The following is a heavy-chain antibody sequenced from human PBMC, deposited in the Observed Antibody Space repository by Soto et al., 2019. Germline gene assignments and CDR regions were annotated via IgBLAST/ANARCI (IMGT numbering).Heavy chain of an antibody. D-gene: IGHD5-12*01. Sequence: SVKVSCKASGGTFSSYAISWVRQAPGQGLEWMGGIIPIFGTANYAQKFQGRVTITADESTSTAYMELSSLRSEDTAVYYCARDQGDGYNYGAFDYWGQGTLVTVSS. CDR2: IIPIFGTA. J-gene: IGHJ4*02. CDR1: GGTFSSYA. V-gene: IGHV1-69*13. CDR3: ARDQGDGYNYGAFDY.